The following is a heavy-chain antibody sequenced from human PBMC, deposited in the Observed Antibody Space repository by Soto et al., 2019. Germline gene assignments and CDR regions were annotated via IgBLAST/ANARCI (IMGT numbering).Heavy chain of an antibody. V-gene: IGHV3-23*01. CDR1: GFTFSNYA. CDR3: AKNLYSPYQLQYYYFYGMDV. Sequence: EVQLLESGGGLVQPGGSLRLSCATSGFTFSNYAMNRGRQAPGKGLEWVSALSGSGSSTYHAASVKGRFTISQDNSKNPLDLKMNSLRAEETAVYYCAKNLYSPYQLQYYYFYGMDVWGQGTTVTVSS. CDR2: LSGSGSST. J-gene: IGHJ6*02. D-gene: IGHD2-2*01.